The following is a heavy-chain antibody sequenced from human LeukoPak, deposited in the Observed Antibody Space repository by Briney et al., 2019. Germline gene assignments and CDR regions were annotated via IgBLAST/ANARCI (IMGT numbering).Heavy chain of an antibody. Sequence: GGSLRLSCAASGFTFSSYSMNWVRQAPGKGLEWVSYISSTGGTISYADSVKGRFTISRDNAKNSLYLQVNTLRAGDTAVYFCARGYYYYYKDVWGKGTTVTISS. V-gene: IGHV3-48*04. CDR3: ARGYYYYYKDV. CDR2: ISSTGGTI. CDR1: GFTFSSYS. J-gene: IGHJ6*03.